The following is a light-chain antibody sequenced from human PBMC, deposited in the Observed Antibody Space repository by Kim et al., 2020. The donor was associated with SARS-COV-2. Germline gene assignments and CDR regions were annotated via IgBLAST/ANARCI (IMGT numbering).Light chain of an antibody. V-gene: IGKV1-39*01. CDR2: AAS. CDR1: QSISSY. Sequence: SASVGDGVTITCRASQSISSYLNWYQQKPGKAAKLLIYAASSLQSGVPSRFSGSGSGTDFTLTISSLQPEDFATYYCQQSYSTPYTFGQGTKLEI. J-gene: IGKJ2*01. CDR3: QQSYSTPYT.